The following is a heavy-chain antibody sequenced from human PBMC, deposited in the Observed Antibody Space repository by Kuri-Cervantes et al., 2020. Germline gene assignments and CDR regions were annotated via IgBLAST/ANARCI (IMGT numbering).Heavy chain of an antibody. D-gene: IGHD5-24*01. J-gene: IGHJ4*02. CDR3: ARGHRRDGYNLGY. CDR1: GGSISSYS. Sequence: SETLSLTCTVSGGSISSYSWSWIRQPPGKGLESIGYIYYTGSTSYKPSLKSRVTISVDTSKNQSSLKLSSVTAADTAVYYCARGHRRDGYNLGYWGQGTLVTVSS. V-gene: IGHV4-59*12. CDR2: IYYTGST.